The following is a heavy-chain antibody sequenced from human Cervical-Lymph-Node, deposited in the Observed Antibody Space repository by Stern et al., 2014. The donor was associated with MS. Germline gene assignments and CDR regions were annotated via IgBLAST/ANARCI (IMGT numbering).Heavy chain of an antibody. CDR2: ITPIFGTA. D-gene: IGHD5-18*01. Sequence: VQLVQSGAELKKPGSSVKVSCQAPGGTFTRNAITWVRQAPGQGLEWMGGITPIFGTAIYAPKFQGRIMITADISTTTAYLELSSLKSEDTAVYYCARTHYSCGNIHYLDYWGQGTLVTVSS. J-gene: IGHJ4*02. CDR1: GGTFTRNA. CDR3: ARTHYSCGNIHYLDY. V-gene: IGHV1-69*06.